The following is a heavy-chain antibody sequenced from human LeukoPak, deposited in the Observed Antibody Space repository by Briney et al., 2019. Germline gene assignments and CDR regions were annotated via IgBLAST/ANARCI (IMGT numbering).Heavy chain of an antibody. CDR1: GFTFSSYW. J-gene: IGHJ4*02. Sequence: SGGSLRLSCAASGFTFSSYWMSWVRQAPGKGLEWVANIKQDGSEKYYVDSVKGRFTISRDNATNSLYLQMNSLRAEDTAVYYCARVGYCSSTSCHGFEDWGQGTLVTVSS. D-gene: IGHD2-2*01. CDR2: IKQDGSEK. CDR3: ARVGYCSSTSCHGFED. V-gene: IGHV3-7*01.